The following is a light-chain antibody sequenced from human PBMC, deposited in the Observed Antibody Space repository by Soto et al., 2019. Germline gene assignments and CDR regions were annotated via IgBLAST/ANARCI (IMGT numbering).Light chain of an antibody. CDR1: QSVSSY. V-gene: IGKV3-11*01. CDR3: QQRSNWPPLT. Sequence: EIVLTQSPATLSLSPGERATLSCRASQSVSSYLAWYQQKPXQXPRLLIYDASNRATGIPAXXXXXXXXXXXXXXISSLEPEDFAVYYCQQRSNWPPLTFGGGTKVEIK. J-gene: IGKJ4*01. CDR2: DAS.